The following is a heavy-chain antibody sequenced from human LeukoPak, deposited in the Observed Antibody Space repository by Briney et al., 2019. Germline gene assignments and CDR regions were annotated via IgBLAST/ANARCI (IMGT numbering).Heavy chain of an antibody. CDR2: LYHSGRT. J-gene: IGHJ4*02. D-gene: IGHD3-22*01. Sequence: PSGTLSLTCEVSGDSISSGNWWSWVRQPPGKGLEGIGQLYHSGRTNYNPPLKSRVTISVDKSKNHFSLRLSSVTAADTAVYYCARENDSGYSLNYWGQGTLVTVSS. CDR3: ARENDSGYSLNY. V-gene: IGHV4-4*02. CDR1: GDSISSGNW.